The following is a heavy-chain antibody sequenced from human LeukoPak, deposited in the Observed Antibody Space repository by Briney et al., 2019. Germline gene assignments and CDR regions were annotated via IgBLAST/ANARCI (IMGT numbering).Heavy chain of an antibody. CDR1: GGSFRGYY. CDR3: ARDVSVWGSFDWFDP. V-gene: IGHV4-4*07. D-gene: IGHD3-16*01. CDR2: IYTSGST. J-gene: IGHJ5*02. Sequence: SETLSLTCAVYGGSFRGYYWSWIRQPAGKGLEWIGRIYTSGSTNYNPSLKSRVTMSVDTSKNQFSLKLSSVTAADTAVYYCARDVSVWGSFDWFDPWGQGTLVTVSS.